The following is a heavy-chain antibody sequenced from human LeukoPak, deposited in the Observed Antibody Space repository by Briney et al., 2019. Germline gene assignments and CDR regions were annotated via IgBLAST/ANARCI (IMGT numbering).Heavy chain of an antibody. CDR1: GGSISSYY. V-gene: IGHV4-59*12. CDR2: IYYSGST. CDR3: AREPPYCGGDCYPDY. Sequence: SETLSLTCTVSGGSISSYYWSWIRQPPGKGLEWIGYIYYSGSTNYNPSLKSRVTISVDTSKNQFSLKLSSVTAADTAVYYCAREPPYCGGDCYPDYWGQGTLVTVSS. J-gene: IGHJ4*02. D-gene: IGHD2-21*02.